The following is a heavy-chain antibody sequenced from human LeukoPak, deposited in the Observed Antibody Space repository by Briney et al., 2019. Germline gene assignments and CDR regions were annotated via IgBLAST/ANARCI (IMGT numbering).Heavy chain of an antibody. CDR2: INGDGGST. CDR1: GFTFSSYW. J-gene: IGHJ4*02. Sequence: GGSLRLSCAASGFTFSSYWMDWVRQGPGKGLVWVSRINGDGGSTNYADSVKGRFTVSRDSAKNSLYLQMNSLRAEDTAVYYCARDRDLARTVITFDYWGQGTLVTVSS. CDR3: ARDRDLARTVITFDY. V-gene: IGHV3-74*01. D-gene: IGHD4-17*01.